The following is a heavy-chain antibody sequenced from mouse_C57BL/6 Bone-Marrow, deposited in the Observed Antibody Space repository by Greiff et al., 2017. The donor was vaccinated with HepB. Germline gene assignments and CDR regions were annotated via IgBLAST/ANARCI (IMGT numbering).Heavy chain of an antibody. CDR3: ARSWLLHYYYAMDY. CDR2: INPYNGGT. D-gene: IGHD2-3*01. CDR1: GYTFTDYY. V-gene: IGHV1-19*01. J-gene: IGHJ4*01. Sequence: VQLQQSGPVLVKPGASVKMSCKASGYTFTDYYMNWVKQSHGKSLEWIGVINPYNGGTSYNQKFKGKATLTVDKSSSTAYMELNSLTSEDSAVYYCARSWLLHYYYAMDYWGQGTSVTVSS.